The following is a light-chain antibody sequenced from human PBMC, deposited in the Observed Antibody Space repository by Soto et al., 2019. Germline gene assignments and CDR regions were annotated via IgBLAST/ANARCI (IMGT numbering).Light chain of an antibody. CDR3: LQHNTYPRT. CDR1: QGISTY. V-gene: IGKV1-17*03. CDR2: AAS. J-gene: IGKJ1*01. Sequence: DIQMTQSPSAVSASVGDRVTITCRASQGISTYLAWFQQKPGKAPKRLIYAASSLQSGVPSRFSGSGSGTEFTLTISSLQPEDFATYYCLQHNTYPRTFGQGTKLEIK.